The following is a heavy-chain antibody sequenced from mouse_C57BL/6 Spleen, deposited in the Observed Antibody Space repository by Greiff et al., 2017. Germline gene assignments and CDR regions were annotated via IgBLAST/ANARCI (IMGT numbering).Heavy chain of an antibody. CDR1: GFTFSSYA. Sequence: EVKVVESGGGLVKPGGSLKLSCAASGFTFSSYAMSWVRQTPEKRLAWVATISDGGSYTYYPDNVKGRFTISRDNAKNNLYLQMSHLKSEDTAMYYCARGGDWYVDVWGTGTTVTVSS. CDR2: ISDGGSYT. CDR3: ARGGDWYVDV. V-gene: IGHV5-4*03. J-gene: IGHJ1*03.